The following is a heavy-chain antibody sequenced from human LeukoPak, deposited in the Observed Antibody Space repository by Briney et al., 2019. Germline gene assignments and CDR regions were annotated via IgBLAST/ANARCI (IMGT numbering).Heavy chain of an antibody. J-gene: IGHJ4*02. D-gene: IGHD6-19*01. CDR2: ISSNGGST. CDR1: GFTFSSYA. V-gene: IGHV3-64*01. CDR3: ARASSGWYGY. Sequence: GGSLRLSCVVSGFTFSSYAMHWVRQAPGKGLEYVSAISSNGGSTYYANSVKGRFTISRDNSKKTLYLQMGSLRVEDMAVYYCARASSGWYGYWGQGTLVTVSS.